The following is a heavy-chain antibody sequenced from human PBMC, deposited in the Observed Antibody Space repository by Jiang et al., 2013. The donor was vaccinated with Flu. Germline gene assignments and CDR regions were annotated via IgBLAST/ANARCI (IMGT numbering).Heavy chain of an antibody. J-gene: IGHJ4*02. D-gene: IGHD3-22*01. Sequence: SGAEVKKPGASVKVSCKASGYTFTSYYMHWVRQAPGQGLEWMGIINPSGGSTSYAQKFQGRVTMTRDTSTSTVYMELSSLRSEDTAVYYCAREAHYYDSSGYYKVFDYWGQGTLVTVSS. V-gene: IGHV1-46*01. CDR2: INPSGGST. CDR1: GYTFTSYY. CDR3: AREAHYYDSSGYYKVFDY.